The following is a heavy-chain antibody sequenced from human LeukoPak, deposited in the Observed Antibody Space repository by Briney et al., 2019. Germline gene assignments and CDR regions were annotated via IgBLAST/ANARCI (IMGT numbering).Heavy chain of an antibody. Sequence: ASVKVSCKASGYTFTSYYMHWVRQAPGQGLEWMGIINPSGGSTSYAQKFQGRVTMTRDTSTSTVYMELRGLRSEDTAVYYCARDQGENWFDPWGQGTLVTVSS. V-gene: IGHV1-46*01. D-gene: IGHD3-16*01. CDR1: GYTFTSYY. J-gene: IGHJ5*02. CDR2: INPSGGST. CDR3: ARDQGENWFDP.